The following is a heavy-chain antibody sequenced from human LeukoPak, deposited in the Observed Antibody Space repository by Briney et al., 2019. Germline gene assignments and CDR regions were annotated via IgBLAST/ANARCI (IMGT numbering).Heavy chain of an antibody. V-gene: IGHV3-30*03. CDR1: GFTFSSYG. CDR2: ISYDGSNK. D-gene: IGHD3-22*01. Sequence: PGGSLRLSCAASGFTFSSYGMHWVRQAPGKGLEWVAVISYDGSNKYYADSVKGRFTISRDNSKNTLYLQMNSLRAEDTAVYYCARDRLRHYDSSGFYGMDVWGQGTTVTVSS. J-gene: IGHJ6*02. CDR3: ARDRLRHYDSSGFYGMDV.